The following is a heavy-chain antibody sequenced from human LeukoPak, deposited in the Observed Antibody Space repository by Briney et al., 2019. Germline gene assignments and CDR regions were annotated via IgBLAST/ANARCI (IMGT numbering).Heavy chain of an antibody. CDR2: IYYSGST. CDR3: ARAYLELRAAYYYGMDV. Sequence: SETLSLTCTVSGGSISSGDYYWSWIRQHLGKGLEWIGYIYYSGSTYYNPSLKSRATISLDTSKKQFSLKLSSVTAADTAVYYCARAYLELRAAYYYGMDVWGQGTTVTVSS. D-gene: IGHD1-7*01. V-gene: IGHV4-31*03. CDR1: GGSISSGDYY. J-gene: IGHJ6*02.